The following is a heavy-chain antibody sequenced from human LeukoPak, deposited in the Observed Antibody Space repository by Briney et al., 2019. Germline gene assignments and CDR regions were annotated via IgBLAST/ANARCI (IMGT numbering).Heavy chain of an antibody. CDR1: GFTFSAYE. J-gene: IGHJ3*02. V-gene: IGHV3-48*03. Sequence: PGGSLRLSCAASGFTFSAYEMNWVRQAPGKGLEWVSYISSSGNTIYYADSVKGRFTISRDNARNSLYLQMNSLRAEDTAVYYCARDRVGVSTGGTDFAFDIWGQGTMVIVSS. D-gene: IGHD1-26*01. CDR3: ARDRVGVSTGGTDFAFDI. CDR2: ISSSGNTI.